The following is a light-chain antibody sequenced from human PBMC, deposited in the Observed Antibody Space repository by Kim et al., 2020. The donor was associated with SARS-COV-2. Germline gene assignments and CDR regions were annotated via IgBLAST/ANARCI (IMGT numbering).Light chain of an antibody. Sequence: SYELTQPLSVSVALGQTARITCGGNNIGDKNVHWYQQKPGQAPVLVIYRDYNRPSGIPERFSGSNSGNTATLIVSRAQAGDEADYYCQGWDSSVVFGGGT. J-gene: IGLJ2*01. CDR1: NIGDKN. V-gene: IGLV3-9*01. CDR2: RDY. CDR3: QGWDSSVV.